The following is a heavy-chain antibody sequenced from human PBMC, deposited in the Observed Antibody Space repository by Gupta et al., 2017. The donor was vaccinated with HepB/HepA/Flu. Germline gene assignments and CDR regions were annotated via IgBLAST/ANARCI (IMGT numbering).Heavy chain of an antibody. Sequence: QITLKESRPTLVKPTQTLTLTCSFTGFPLSTSGVGVGWIRQPTGTALELLALLYCDDDQRHCPSLKSRLTITKDTSKNQVVLTMTNMDPVDTATYYCAHSLFWSGYSATADYYFDYWGHGTLVTGSS. V-gene: IGHV2-5*02. CDR1: GFPLSTSGVG. CDR3: AHSLFWSGYSATADYYFDY. J-gene: IGHJ4*01. CDR2: LYCDDDQ. D-gene: IGHD3-3*01.